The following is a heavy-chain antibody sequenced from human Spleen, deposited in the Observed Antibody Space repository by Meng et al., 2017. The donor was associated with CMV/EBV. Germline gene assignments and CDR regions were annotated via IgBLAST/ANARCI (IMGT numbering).Heavy chain of an antibody. J-gene: IGHJ5*02. CDR3: AGGNWFDP. Sequence: LMLSCAASGFTFSSDAMHWVRQAPGEGLEWVAVISYDGSNKYYADSVKGRFTISRDNSKNTLYLQMNSLRAEDTAVYYCAGGNWFDPWGQGTLVTVSS. CDR1: GFTFSSDA. V-gene: IGHV3-30-3*01. CDR2: ISYDGSNK.